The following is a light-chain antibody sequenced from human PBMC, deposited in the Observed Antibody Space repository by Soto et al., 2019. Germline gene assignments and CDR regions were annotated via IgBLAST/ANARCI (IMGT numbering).Light chain of an antibody. J-gene: IGLJ1*01. Sequence: QSVLTQPASVSGSPGQSITISCTGTTSDVGGYNYVSWYQHHPGKAPKRMIYDVRNRPSGVSNRFSGSKSVNTASLTISGLQAEDEADYYCSSYTTISTYVFGTGTKLTVL. CDR3: SSYTTISTYV. CDR1: TSDVGGYNY. CDR2: DVR. V-gene: IGLV2-14*03.